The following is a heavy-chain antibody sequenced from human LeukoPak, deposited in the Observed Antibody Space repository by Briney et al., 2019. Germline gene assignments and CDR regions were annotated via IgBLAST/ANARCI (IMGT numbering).Heavy chain of an antibody. CDR3: VASYGGYVLDY. CDR2: VFNNGGT. Sequence: SETLSLTCSVSGGSICGDQWNWGREPSGEGLEWIGIVFNNGGTKHNPSLKSRVAISVDTSTNQFALKLSSVTAADTAVYYCVASYGGYVLDYWGQGALVTVSS. D-gene: IGHD5-12*01. CDR1: GGSICGDQ. J-gene: IGHJ4*02. V-gene: IGHV4-59*01.